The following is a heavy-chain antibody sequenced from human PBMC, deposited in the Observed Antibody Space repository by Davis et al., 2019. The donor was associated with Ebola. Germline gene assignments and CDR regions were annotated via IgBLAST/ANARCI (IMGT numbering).Heavy chain of an antibody. V-gene: IGHV1-3*01. D-gene: IGHD1-26*01. CDR3: ARDSGSYFSWFDP. Sequence: ASVKVSCKASGYTFTSYAMHWVRQAPGQRLEWMGWINAGNGNTKYSQKFQGRVTITRDTSTSTAYMELSSLRSEDTAVYYCARDSGSYFSWFDPWGQGTLVTVSS. CDR2: INAGNGNT. J-gene: IGHJ5*02. CDR1: GYTFTSYA.